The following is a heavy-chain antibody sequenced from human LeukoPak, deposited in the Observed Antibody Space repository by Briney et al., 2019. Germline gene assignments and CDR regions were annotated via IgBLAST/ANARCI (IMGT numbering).Heavy chain of an antibody. V-gene: IGHV3-7*01. J-gene: IGHJ4*02. CDR3: ARERALWGSGQFDY. Sequence: GGSLRLSCAASGFTFSTYWMSWVRQAPGKGLEWVANIKQDGSEKYYVDSLKGRFTISRDNAKNSLYLQMNSLRVEDTAVYYCARERALWGSGQFDYWGRGTLVTVSS. CDR2: IKQDGSEK. CDR1: GFTFSTYW. D-gene: IGHD3-10*01.